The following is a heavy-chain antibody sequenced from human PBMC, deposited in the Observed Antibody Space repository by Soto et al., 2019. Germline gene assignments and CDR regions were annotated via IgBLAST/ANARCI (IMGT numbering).Heavy chain of an antibody. J-gene: IGHJ4*02. CDR3: ARQETTVARAFSPNNDY. CDR1: GFTFDDFT. Sequence: EVQLVESGGGLVKPGGSLRLSCAASGFTFDDFTMNCVRQAPGKGLEWVSSITPTSTYIYYADSVKGRFTVSRDNAKNSLYLQMDSLRAEDTAVYYCARQETTVARAFSPNNDYCGQGTLVTVSS. V-gene: IGHV3-21*02. CDR2: ITPTSTYI. D-gene: IGHD4-17*01.